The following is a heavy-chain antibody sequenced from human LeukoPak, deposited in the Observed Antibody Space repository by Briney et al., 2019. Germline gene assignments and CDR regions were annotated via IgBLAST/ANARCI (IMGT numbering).Heavy chain of an antibody. Sequence: SKTLSLTCTVSRGSISSYYWSWIRQPPGKGLEWIGYIYYSGSTNYNPSLKSRVSISVDTTKNQFSMKLRSLTAADTAVYYCARHVGYGNNWFDPWGQGTLVTVSS. V-gene: IGHV4-59*08. CDR2: IYYSGST. CDR1: RGSISSYY. D-gene: IGHD5-18*01. CDR3: ARHVGYGNNWFDP. J-gene: IGHJ5*02.